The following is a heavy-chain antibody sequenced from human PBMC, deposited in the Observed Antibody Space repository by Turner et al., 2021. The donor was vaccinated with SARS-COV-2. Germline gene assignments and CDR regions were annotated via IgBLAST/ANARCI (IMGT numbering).Heavy chain of an antibody. CDR2: ISPSGIT. D-gene: IGHD3-10*01. CDR1: GGPITSFY. V-gene: IGHV4-4*07. J-gene: IGHJ3*02. Sequence: QVQLQESGPGLVKPLETLSLTCTVSGGPITSFYWSWIREPAGKGLEWIGRISPSGITNYNPSLQSRVTMSLDRPNNQFSLKLTSVTAADTAVYFCAREGDGIWGQGTTVTVSS. CDR3: AREGDGI.